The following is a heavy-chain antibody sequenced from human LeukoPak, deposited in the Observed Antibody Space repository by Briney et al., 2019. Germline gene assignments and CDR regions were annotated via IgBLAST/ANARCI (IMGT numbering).Heavy chain of an antibody. CDR1: GGTFGSYA. J-gene: IGHJ3*02. Sequence: ASVKVSCKASGGTFGSYAISWVRQAPGQGLEWMGRIIPILGIANYAQKFQGRVTITADKSTSTAYTELSSLRSEDTALYYCARHVLLWLGEHNYAFDIWGRGTMVAVSS. CDR3: ARHVLLWLGEHNYAFDI. V-gene: IGHV1-69*04. D-gene: IGHD3-10*01. CDR2: IIPILGIA.